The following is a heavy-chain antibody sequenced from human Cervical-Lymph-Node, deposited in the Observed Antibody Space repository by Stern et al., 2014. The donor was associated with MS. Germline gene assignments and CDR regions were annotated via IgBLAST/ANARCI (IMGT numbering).Heavy chain of an antibody. CDR1: GFTFNEFA. Sequence: VQLLESGGGLVQPGRSLRLSCAASGFTFNEFAMHWVRQSQGKGLERVSGISWDSRNIDYADSLKGRFTISRDNAKNSLYLQMNSLRAEDTALYYCAKDGGQVGASWIEDWGQGTLVTVSS. CDR3: AKDGGQVGASWIED. CDR2: ISWDSRNI. J-gene: IGHJ4*02. D-gene: IGHD1-26*01. V-gene: IGHV3-9*01.